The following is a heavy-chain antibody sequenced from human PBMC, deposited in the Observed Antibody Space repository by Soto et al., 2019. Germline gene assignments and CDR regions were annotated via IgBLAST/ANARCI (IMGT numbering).Heavy chain of an antibody. D-gene: IGHD4-17*01. J-gene: IGHJ6*03. Sequence: ASVKFSCKASGYTFTGYGISWVRQAPGQGFEWMGWISAYNGNTNYAQKLQGRVTMTTDTSTSTAYMELRSLRSDDTAVYYCARRLTVSKHDYGDYYYYMDVWGKGTTVTVS. CDR2: ISAYNGNT. CDR1: GYTFTGYG. V-gene: IGHV1-18*01. CDR3: ARRLTVSKHDYGDYYYYMDV.